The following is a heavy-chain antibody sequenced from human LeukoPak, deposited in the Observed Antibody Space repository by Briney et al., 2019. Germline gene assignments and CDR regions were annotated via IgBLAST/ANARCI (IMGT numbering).Heavy chain of an antibody. Sequence: GESLKISCKGPGYSFTSYWIGWVRQMPGKGLEWMGIIYPGDSDTRYSPSFQGQVTISADKSISTAYLQWSSLKASDTAMYYCARLSGYTAHYYYYGMDVWGQGTTVTVSS. J-gene: IGHJ6*02. CDR1: GYSFTSYW. V-gene: IGHV5-51*01. D-gene: IGHD5-12*01. CDR2: IYPGDSDT. CDR3: ARLSGYTAHYYYYGMDV.